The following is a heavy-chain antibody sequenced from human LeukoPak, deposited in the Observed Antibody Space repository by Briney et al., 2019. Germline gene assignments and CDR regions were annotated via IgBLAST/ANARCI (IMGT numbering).Heavy chain of an antibody. D-gene: IGHD2-15*01. J-gene: IGHJ4*02. CDR3: ARSAVAAISFDY. Sequence: SETLSLTCTVSGGSIRSSSYYWGWIRQPPGKGLEWIGSIYYYGSTYYNPSLKSRVTISVDTSKNQFFLKLSSVTAADTAVYYCARSAVAAISFDYWGQGTLVTVSS. CDR2: IYYYGST. CDR1: GGSIRSSSYY. V-gene: IGHV4-39*01.